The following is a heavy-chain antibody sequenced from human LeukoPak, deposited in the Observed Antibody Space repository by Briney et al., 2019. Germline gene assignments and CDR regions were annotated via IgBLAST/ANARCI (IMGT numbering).Heavy chain of an antibody. Sequence: GSSLMTDCKGSGYSFTSYWIGWVRQMPGKGLEWMGIIYPCDSDTKYSPSFQGLVTISADKSISTAYLQWSSLMASDTAMYYCARRSSSWDLYDNWGQGTLWTASS. CDR2: IYPCDSDT. D-gene: IGHD6-13*01. CDR3: ARRSSSWDLYDN. J-gene: IGHJ4*02. V-gene: IGHV5-51*01. CDR1: GYSFTSYW.